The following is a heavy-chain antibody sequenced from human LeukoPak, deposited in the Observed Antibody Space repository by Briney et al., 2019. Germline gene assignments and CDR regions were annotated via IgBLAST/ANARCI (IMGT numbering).Heavy chain of an antibody. D-gene: IGHD2-15*01. CDR1: GGSISSTSYY. CDR2: IYYNGAT. V-gene: IGHV4-39*07. CDR3: ARELRYCSGDSCYSGDY. Sequence: SETLSLTCSVSGGSISSTSYYWGWIRQPPGKGLEWIGTIYYNGATQYNPSLGSRATMSVDTSKNQFSLKLNSVTAADTAVYYCARELRYCSGDSCYSGDYWGQGTLVTVSS. J-gene: IGHJ4*02.